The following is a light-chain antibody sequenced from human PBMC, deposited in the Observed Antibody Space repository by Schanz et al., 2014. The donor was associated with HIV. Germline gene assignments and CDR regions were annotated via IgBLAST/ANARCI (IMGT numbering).Light chain of an antibody. CDR2: GVS. J-gene: IGLJ1*01. V-gene: IGLV2-14*03. CDR3: SSYTSGSTYV. CDR1: SSDVGAYNH. Sequence: QSALTQPASMAGSPGQSITLSCTGTSSDVGAYNHVSWYQQHPGKAPKLLIFGVSHRPSGVSNRFFGSKSGNTASLTISGLQTEDEADYYCSSYTSGSTYVFGTGTKLTVL.